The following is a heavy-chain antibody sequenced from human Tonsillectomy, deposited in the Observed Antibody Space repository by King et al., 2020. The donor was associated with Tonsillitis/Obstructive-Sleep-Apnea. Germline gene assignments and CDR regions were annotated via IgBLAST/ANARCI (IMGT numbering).Heavy chain of an antibody. V-gene: IGHV3-74*01. Sequence: VQLVESGGGLVQPGGSLRLSCAASEFSLSSHWMHWVRQAPGKGLVWVSRINSDGSLTSHADSVKGRFTISRDNAKNTLYLQMNSLRAEDTAVYYCARGGRSNDYMDVWGKGTTVTVSS. CDR3: ARGGRSNDYMDV. CDR1: EFSLSSHW. CDR2: INSDGSLT. J-gene: IGHJ6*03.